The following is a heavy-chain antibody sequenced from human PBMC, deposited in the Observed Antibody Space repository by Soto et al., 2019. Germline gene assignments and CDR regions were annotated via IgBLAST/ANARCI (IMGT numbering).Heavy chain of an antibody. CDR1: GGSLSGSY. CDR2: IHHSGST. D-gene: IGHD2-15*01. CDR3: ASPGYCSDGTCYPDY. J-gene: IGHJ4*02. V-gene: IGHV4-34*01. Sequence: QVQLQQWGAGLLKPSETLSLTCAVYGGSLSGSYWSWIRQPPGMGLEWIGEIHHSGSTYYNPSLKSRVTLSVDTSKNQFSLKLNSVTAADTAVYYCASPGYCSDGTCYPDYWGQGTLVTVSS.